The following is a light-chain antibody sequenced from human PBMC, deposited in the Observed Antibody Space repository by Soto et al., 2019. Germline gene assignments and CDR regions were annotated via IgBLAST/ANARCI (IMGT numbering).Light chain of an antibody. Sequence: DIQMTQSPPSASASVGDRVTITCRASQDVGKWLAWYQQKPGKAPTLLIHGASSLQSGVPSRFSGSGSGTEFTLTISSLQPEDFATYYCQQLNAYPITFGQGTRLEIK. V-gene: IGKV1-12*01. CDR2: GAS. J-gene: IGKJ5*01. CDR3: QQLNAYPIT. CDR1: QDVGKW.